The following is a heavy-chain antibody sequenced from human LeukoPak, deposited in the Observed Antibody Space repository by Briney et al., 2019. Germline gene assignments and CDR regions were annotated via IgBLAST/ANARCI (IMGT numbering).Heavy chain of an antibody. V-gene: IGHV3-33*01. Sequence: GRSLGLSCAASGFTFSNYGMHWVRQAPGKGLEWVAVIRYDGTNKYYADSVRGRFTISRDNSKNTLYLQMNSLRADDTAVYYCARVKVEMATIGWLDPWGQGTLVTVSS. D-gene: IGHD5-24*01. CDR3: ARVKVEMATIGWLDP. CDR2: IRYDGTNK. J-gene: IGHJ5*02. CDR1: GFTFSNYG.